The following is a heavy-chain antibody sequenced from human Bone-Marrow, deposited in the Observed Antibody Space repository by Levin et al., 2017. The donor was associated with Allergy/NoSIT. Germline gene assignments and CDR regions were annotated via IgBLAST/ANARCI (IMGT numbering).Heavy chain of an antibody. CDR2: IWFDGSEK. J-gene: IGHJ3*01. Sequence: GESLKISCAASGFSFSVHAMHWVRLTPGKGLEWVAMIWFDGSEKYYGDSVKGRVTISRDSFQNRVDLQMNRLTGEDTAVYYCARGEGDNLGGSLDLWGQGTAVPVSA. D-gene: IGHD6-25*01. CDR3: ARGEGDNLGGSLDL. V-gene: IGHV3-33*01. CDR1: GFSFSVHA.